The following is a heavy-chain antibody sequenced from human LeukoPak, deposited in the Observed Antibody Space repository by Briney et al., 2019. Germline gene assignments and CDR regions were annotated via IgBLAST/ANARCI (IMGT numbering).Heavy chain of an antibody. D-gene: IGHD5-18*01. CDR2: IYYSGNT. J-gene: IGHJ4*02. V-gene: IGHV4-59*12. Sequence: SETLSLTCTVSGGSINSYYWSWIRQPPGKGLEWVGYIYYSGNTNYNPSLKSRVTMSVDTSKNQFFLKLFSVTAADTAVYYCARDLGGYNYGYSFDFWGQGTLVTVSS. CDR3: ARDLGGYNYGYSFDF. CDR1: GGSINSYY.